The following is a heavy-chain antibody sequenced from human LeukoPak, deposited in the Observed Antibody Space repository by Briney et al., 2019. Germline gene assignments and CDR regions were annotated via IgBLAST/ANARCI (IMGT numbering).Heavy chain of an antibody. CDR3: VSGGRWLYLGDY. Sequence: PGGSLRLSCIVSGFTFSGYEMSWVRQAPGKVPEWVSCISSSGGSPYYADSVEGRFTISRDNAKNSLFLQINSLRVEDTAIYYCVSGGRWLYLGDYWGQGTLVTVSS. V-gene: IGHV3-48*03. CDR1: GFTFSGYE. CDR2: ISSSGGSP. D-gene: IGHD5-24*01. J-gene: IGHJ4*02.